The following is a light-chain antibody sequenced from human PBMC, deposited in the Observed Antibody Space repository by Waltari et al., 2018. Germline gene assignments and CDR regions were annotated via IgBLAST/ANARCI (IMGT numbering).Light chain of an antibody. J-gene: IGKJ2*01. CDR2: RAS. CDR1: QSISSW. Sequence: NQRTQSPSTLSAYVGDKVTITCRARQSISSWLAWYQQKPGKAPKLLIYRASSLESGVPSRFSGSGSGTEFTLTISSLQPDDFATYYCQQYNSYWYTFGQGTKLEI. V-gene: IGKV1-5*03. CDR3: QQYNSYWYT.